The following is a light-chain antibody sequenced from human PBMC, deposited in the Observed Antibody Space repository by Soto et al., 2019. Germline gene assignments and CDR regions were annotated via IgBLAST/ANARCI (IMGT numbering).Light chain of an antibody. V-gene: IGKV1-5*01. CDR1: QSISSW. CDR2: DSS. CDR3: QQYESYSPWT. J-gene: IGKJ1*01. Sequence: DIQMTQAPSALPASGGDRATITCRASQSISSWLAWYQQKPGKAPKLLIYDSSTLQSVVPSRYSGSGSGTEFPLTISNLQPDAFATYYGQQYESYSPWTFGQGTKVEI.